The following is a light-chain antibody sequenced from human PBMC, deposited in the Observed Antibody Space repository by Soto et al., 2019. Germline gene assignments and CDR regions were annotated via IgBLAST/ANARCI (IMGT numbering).Light chain of an antibody. CDR2: DVS. Sequence: QSALTQPASVSGSPGQSITISCTGTSSDVGGYNYVSWYQQNPGKAPKLMIYDVSNRTSGVTNRFSGSKSGNTASLTISGPQDEDEADYYCSSYTSSSTKVFSGGTMVTVL. V-gene: IGLV2-14*01. CDR1: SSDVGGYNY. CDR3: SSYTSSSTKV. J-gene: IGLJ3*02.